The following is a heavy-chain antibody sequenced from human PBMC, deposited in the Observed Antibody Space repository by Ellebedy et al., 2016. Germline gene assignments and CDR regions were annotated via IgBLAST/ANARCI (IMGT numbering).Heavy chain of an antibody. CDR3: AKFSSTKEGWLDP. CDR2: IYFSGST. Sequence: SETLSLTCTVTGGSISRYCWSWIRQPPGKGLEWIGNIYFSGSTSYKPSLKSRLIISRDTSKNQFFLKLNSVTVADTAVYYCAKFSSTKEGWLDPWGQGTLVTVSS. CDR1: GGSISRYC. V-gene: IGHV4-59*01. J-gene: IGHJ5*02. D-gene: IGHD5/OR15-5a*01.